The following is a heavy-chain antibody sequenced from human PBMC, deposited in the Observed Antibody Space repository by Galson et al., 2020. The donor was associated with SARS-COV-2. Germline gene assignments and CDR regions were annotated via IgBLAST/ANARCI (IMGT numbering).Heavy chain of an antibody. V-gene: IGHV1-24*01. J-gene: IGHJ6*02. Sequence: GESLKISCKVSGYTLTELSMHWVRQAPGKGLEWMGGFDPEDGETIYAQKFQGRVTMTEDTSTDTAYMELSSLRSEDTAVYYCATSSPARWITIFGVVPPHYYGMDVWGQGTTVTVSS. CDR3: ATSSPARWITIFGVVPPHYYGMDV. CDR1: GYTLTELS. CDR2: FDPEDGET. D-gene: IGHD3-3*01.